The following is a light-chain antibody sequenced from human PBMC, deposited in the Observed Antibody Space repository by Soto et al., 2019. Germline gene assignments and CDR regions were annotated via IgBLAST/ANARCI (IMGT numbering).Light chain of an antibody. J-gene: IGKJ3*01. CDR1: QDIGTF. CDR3: QQSYSTPQIT. Sequence: DFQMTQSPSSLSASVGDTVTITCRASQDIGTFLNWYQQKPGKAPNLLIYAASDLLSGVSSRFSGSGSGTDFNLTISNLQPEDFATYYCQQSYSTPQITFGPGTKVDMK. CDR2: AAS. V-gene: IGKV1-39*01.